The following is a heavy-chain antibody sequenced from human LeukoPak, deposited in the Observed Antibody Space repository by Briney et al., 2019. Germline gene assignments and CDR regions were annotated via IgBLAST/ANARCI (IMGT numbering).Heavy chain of an antibody. Sequence: GGSLRLSCAASGFTFSSYSMNWVRQAPGKGLEWVSSISSSSSYIYYADSVKGRFTISRDNAKNSLYLQMNSLRAGDTAVYYCARADSSGYEVAFDIWGQGTMVTVSS. D-gene: IGHD3-22*01. CDR2: ISSSSSYI. V-gene: IGHV3-21*01. CDR3: ARADSSGYEVAFDI. J-gene: IGHJ3*02. CDR1: GFTFSSYS.